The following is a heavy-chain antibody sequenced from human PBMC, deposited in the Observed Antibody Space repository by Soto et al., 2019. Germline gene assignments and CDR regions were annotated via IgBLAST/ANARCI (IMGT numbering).Heavy chain of an antibody. V-gene: IGHV1-46*03. J-gene: IGHJ6*03. CDR3: ARAMTTVTPKRGDYYYYYMDV. Sequence: ASVKASCKASGYTFTCYYMHWVQQAPGQGLEWMGIINPSGGSTSYAQKFQGRVTMTRDTSTSTVYMELSSLRSEDTAVYYCARAMTTVTPKRGDYYYYYMDVWGKGTTVTSP. CDR1: GYTFTCYY. D-gene: IGHD4-4*01. CDR2: INPSGGST.